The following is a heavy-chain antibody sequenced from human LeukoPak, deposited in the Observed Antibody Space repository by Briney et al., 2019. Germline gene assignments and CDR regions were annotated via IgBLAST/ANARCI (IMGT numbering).Heavy chain of an antibody. CDR3: ARALVGYSYGPFDY. CDR1: GYTFTSYG. D-gene: IGHD5-18*01. Sequence: ASAKVSCKASGYTFTSYGISWVRQAPGQGFEWMGWSSAYNDNTNYAQKPQGRVTMTTDSPTSTASMELRSLRSDDAAVYYCARALVGYSYGPFDYWGQGTLVTVSS. V-gene: IGHV1-18*01. CDR2: SSAYNDNT. J-gene: IGHJ4*02.